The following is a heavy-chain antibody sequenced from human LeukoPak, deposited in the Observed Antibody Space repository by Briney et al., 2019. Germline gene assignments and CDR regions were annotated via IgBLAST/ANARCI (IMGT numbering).Heavy chain of an antibody. D-gene: IGHD6-6*01. V-gene: IGHV1-18*01. CDR3: ARVRPPRETAARRSWFDP. J-gene: IGHJ5*02. Sequence: GASVKVSCNTSGYTFTSYGISWVRQAPGQGLEYMGWINTYNGHTNYAPKLQGRVTMTRNTSISTAYLELSSVRSEDTAVYYCARVRPPRETAARRSWFDPWGQGTLVTVSS. CDR1: GYTFTSYG. CDR2: INTYNGHT.